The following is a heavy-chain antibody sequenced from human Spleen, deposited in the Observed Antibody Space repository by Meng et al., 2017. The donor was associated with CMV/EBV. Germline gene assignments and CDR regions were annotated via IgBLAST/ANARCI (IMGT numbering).Heavy chain of an antibody. CDR2: INPNSGGT. CDR3: ARAPQSGSYFEFDY. J-gene: IGHJ4*02. D-gene: IGHD1-26*01. CDR1: GYTFTGYY. V-gene: IGHV1-2*02. Sequence: QLVQSGVEVKKPGASVKGSCKASGYTFTGYYMHWVRQAPGQGLEWMGWINPNSGGTNYAQKFQGRVTMTRDTSISTAYMELSRLRSDDTAVYYCARAPQSGSYFEFDYWGQGTLVTVSS.